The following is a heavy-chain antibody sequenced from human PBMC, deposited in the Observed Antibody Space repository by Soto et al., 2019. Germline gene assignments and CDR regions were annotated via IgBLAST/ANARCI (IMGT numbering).Heavy chain of an antibody. J-gene: IGHJ4*02. V-gene: IGHV1-8*01. CDR3: AISLPPRYSSGWYGY. Sequence: ASVKVSCKASGYTFTSYDINWVLQATGQGLEWMGWMNPNSGNTGYAQKFQGRVTMTRNTSISTAYMELSSLRSEDTAVYYCAISLPPRYSSGWYGYWGQGTLVTVSS. D-gene: IGHD6-19*01. CDR2: MNPNSGNT. CDR1: GYTFTSYD.